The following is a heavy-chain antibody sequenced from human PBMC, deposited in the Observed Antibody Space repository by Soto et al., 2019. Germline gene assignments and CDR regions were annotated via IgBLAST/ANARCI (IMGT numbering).Heavy chain of an antibody. D-gene: IGHD5-18*01. J-gene: IGHJ4*02. CDR2: IWYDGSNK. CDR3: ARDGFLNTAMVTVYFDY. CDR1: GFTFSSYG. Sequence: GGSLRLSCAASGFTFSSYGMHWVRQAPGKGLEWVAVIWYDGSNKYYADSVKGRFTISRDNSKNTLYLQMNSLRAEDTAVYYCARDGFLNTAMVTVYFDYWGQGTLVTVSS. V-gene: IGHV3-33*01.